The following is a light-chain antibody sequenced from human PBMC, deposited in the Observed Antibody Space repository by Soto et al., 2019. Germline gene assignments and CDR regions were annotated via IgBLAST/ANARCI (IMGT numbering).Light chain of an antibody. CDR1: QGIGSW. CDR2: AAS. CDR3: QQASTFPPT. V-gene: IGKV1-12*01. Sequence: ENKVTQSPFSVSATIRDRVTRCCRASQGIGSWLAWYQQKPGKAPNLLIYAASTLQSGVPSRFSGSGSGTDFALTISSLQPEDCATYYCQQASTFPPTFGGRAIVDI. J-gene: IGKJ3*01.